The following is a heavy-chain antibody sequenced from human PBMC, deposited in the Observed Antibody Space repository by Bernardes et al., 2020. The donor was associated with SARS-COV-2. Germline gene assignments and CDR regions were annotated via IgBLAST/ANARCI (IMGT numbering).Heavy chain of an antibody. J-gene: IGHJ3*01. V-gene: IGHV3-53*01. D-gene: IGHD2-21*02. Sequence: PGKGLEWISAVNSAGTTYYADSVRGRFTAARDNSKNTLYLQMSSLRSEDTAVYYCARVVSGPHVGADAFAVWGRGTTVTVSS. CDR2: VNSAGTT. CDR3: ARVVSGPHVGADAFAV.